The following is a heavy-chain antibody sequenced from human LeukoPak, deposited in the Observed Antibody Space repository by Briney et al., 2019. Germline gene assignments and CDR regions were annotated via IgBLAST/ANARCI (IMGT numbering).Heavy chain of an antibody. J-gene: IGHJ6*03. CDR3: ARRNYYYYMDV. CDR1: GGSFSGYY. CDR2: INHSGST. Sequence: SETLSLTCAVYGGSFSGYYWSWIRQPPGKGLEWIGEINHSGSTNYNPSLKSRVTISVDTSKNQSSLKLSSVTAADTAVYYCARRNYYYYMDVWGKGTTVTISS. V-gene: IGHV4-34*01.